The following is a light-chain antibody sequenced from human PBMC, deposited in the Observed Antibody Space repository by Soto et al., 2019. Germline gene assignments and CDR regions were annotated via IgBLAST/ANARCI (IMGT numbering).Light chain of an antibody. V-gene: IGLV2-8*01. CDR2: EVI. Sequence: QLVLTQPPSASGSPGQSVTISCTGTSSDVGGYNYVSWYQQHPGKAPKLMIYEVIKRPSGVPDRFSGSKSGNTASLTVSGLQAEDEADYYCSSYAGSNNLVFGGGTKLTVL. CDR3: SSYAGSNNLV. J-gene: IGLJ3*02. CDR1: SSDVGGYNY.